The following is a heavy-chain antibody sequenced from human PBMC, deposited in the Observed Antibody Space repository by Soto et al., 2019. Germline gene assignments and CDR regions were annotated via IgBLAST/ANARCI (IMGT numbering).Heavy chain of an antibody. CDR3: ASDIFKTGATGVFDI. CDR2: IYAAGST. CDR1: GFTVSGNY. J-gene: IGHJ3*02. Sequence: EVQLVESGGGLVQPGGSLRLSCAASGFTVSGNYMSWVRQAPGQGLEWVSVIYAAGSTYYIDSVNGGFTISRDNSKNTLYLQMNSLRAEDTAVYYCASDIFKTGATGVFDIWGQGTRVTVSS. V-gene: IGHV3-66*01. D-gene: IGHD1-1*01.